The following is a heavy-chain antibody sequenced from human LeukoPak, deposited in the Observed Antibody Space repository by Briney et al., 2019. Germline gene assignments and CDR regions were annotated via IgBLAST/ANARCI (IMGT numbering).Heavy chain of an antibody. Sequence: ASVKVSCKASGYTFTDYYMHWVRQAPGQGLEWMGWINPNSGGTNYAQKFQGRVTMTRDTSISTAYMELSRLRSDDTAVYYCARVAVAPSNIDYWGQGTLVTVSS. CDR3: ARVAVAPSNIDY. D-gene: IGHD6-19*01. CDR2: INPNSGGT. V-gene: IGHV1-2*02. J-gene: IGHJ4*02. CDR1: GYTFTDYY.